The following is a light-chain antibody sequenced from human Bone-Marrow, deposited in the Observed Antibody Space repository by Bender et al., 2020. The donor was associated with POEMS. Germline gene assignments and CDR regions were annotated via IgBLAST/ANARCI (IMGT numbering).Light chain of an antibody. CDR2: GNT. Sequence: QSVLTQPPSVSGAPGQRVTISCTGTRSNIGADFDVHWYQQLPGTAPKLLIFGNTNRPSGVPDRFSAAKSGTSASLAITGLQAEDEGIYYCQSHDNNVNVAFGGGTTLTVL. J-gene: IGLJ2*01. CDR3: QSHDNNVNVA. CDR1: RSNIGADFD. V-gene: IGLV1-40*01.